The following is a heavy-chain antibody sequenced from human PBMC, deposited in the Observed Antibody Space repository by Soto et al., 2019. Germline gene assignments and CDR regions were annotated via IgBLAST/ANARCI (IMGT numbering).Heavy chain of an antibody. J-gene: IGHJ6*03. CDR3: ARLGYCSGVSCYKDPYYYYYYMDV. V-gene: IGHV4-59*08. CDR2: IYYSGST. CDR1: GGSISSYY. Sequence: SETLSLTCTVSGGSISSYYWSWIRQPPGKGLEWIGYIYYSGSTNYNPSLKSRVTISVDTSKNQFSLKLSSVTAADTAVYYCARLGYCSGVSCYKDPYYYYYYMDVRGKGTTVTVSS. D-gene: IGHD2-15*01.